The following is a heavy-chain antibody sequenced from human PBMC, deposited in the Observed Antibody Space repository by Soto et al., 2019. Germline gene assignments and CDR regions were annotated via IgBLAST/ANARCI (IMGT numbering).Heavy chain of an antibody. CDR3: VKDLVVVAV. CDR1: GFIFSNYA. CDR2: VSGSGDRT. D-gene: IGHD2-15*01. J-gene: IGHJ4*02. V-gene: IGHV3-23*01. Sequence: GGSLRLSCAASGFIFSNYAMTWVRQAPGKGLEWVSAVSGSGDRTFYTDSVKGRFTISRDNSKNTLSLQMNSLRVEDTAVYYCVKDLVVVAVWGQGTLVIVSS.